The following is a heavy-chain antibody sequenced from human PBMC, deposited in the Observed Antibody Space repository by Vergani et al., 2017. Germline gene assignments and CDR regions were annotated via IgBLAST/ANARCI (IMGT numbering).Heavy chain of an antibody. CDR2: LCPSGST. D-gene: IGHD7-27*01. CDR1: GGSISSYY. J-gene: IGHJ4*02. CDR3: ATGAGPFDI. Sequence: QVQLQESGPGVVKPSQTLSLTCTVSGGSISSYYWSWIRQPAGKGLEWIGRLCPSGSTNYKPSLKSRVTMSIDTSKNQFSLKLTSVTAADTAVYYCATGAGPFDIWGQGTLVTVSS. V-gene: IGHV4-4*07.